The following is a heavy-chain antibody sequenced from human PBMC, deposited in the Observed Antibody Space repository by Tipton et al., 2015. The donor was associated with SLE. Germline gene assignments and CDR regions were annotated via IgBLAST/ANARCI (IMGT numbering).Heavy chain of an antibody. D-gene: IGHD3-22*01. J-gene: IGHJ4*02. V-gene: IGHV3-48*03. CDR2: ISSSGSTI. CDR3: ARELRRSMIVVVPLDY. CDR1: GFTFSSYE. Sequence: GSLRLSCAASGFTFSSYEMNWVRQAPGKGLEWVSYISSSGSTIYYADSVKGRFTISRDNAKNSLYLQMNSLRAEDTAVYYCARELRRSMIVVVPLDYWGQGTLVTVSS.